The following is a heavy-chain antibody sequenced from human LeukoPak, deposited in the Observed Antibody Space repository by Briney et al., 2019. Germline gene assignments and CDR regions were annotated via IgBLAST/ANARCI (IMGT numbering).Heavy chain of an antibody. CDR3: AGSPWFTEFSPNWFDP. Sequence: GESLKISCQGSGYTFTTYWIGWVRQLPGKGLEWMGIIYPGDSDTRYSPSFQGHVTISADKSISTAYLQWSSLKASDTAIYYCAGSPWFTEFSPNWFDPWGQGTLVTVSS. V-gene: IGHV5-51*01. CDR2: IYPGDSDT. J-gene: IGHJ5*02. D-gene: IGHD3-10*01. CDR1: GYTFTTYW.